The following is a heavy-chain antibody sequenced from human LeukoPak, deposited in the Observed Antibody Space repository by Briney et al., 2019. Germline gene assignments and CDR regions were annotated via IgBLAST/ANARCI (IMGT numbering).Heavy chain of an antibody. D-gene: IGHD2-15*01. Sequence: PGGSLRLSCAASGFTFSGCAMGWVRQAPGKGLEWVSVMRGGGGSTYYADSVKGRFTISRDNSKNTLYLQMNSLSAEDKAVYYCSKPRDCSGGSCYSLAIYYYYGMEVWGQGTTVTVSS. CDR3: SKPRDCSGGSCYSLAIYYYYGMEV. V-gene: IGHV3-23*01. J-gene: IGHJ6*02. CDR1: GFTFSGCA. CDR2: MRGGGGST.